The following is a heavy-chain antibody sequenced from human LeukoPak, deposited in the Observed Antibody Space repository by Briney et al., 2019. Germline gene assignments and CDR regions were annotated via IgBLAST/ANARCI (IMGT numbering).Heavy chain of an antibody. V-gene: IGHV4-4*02. CDR1: GGSISSNKW. Sequence: KASETLSLTCGVSGGSISSNKWWSWVRQPPGKGLEWIGEIYPSGSTNYNPSLKSRVTISVDKSNNQFSLKLSSVTAADTAVYYCARVRSGLRLNWFDPWGQGTLVTVSS. J-gene: IGHJ5*02. CDR3: ARVRSGLRLNWFDP. D-gene: IGHD3-16*01. CDR2: IYPSGST.